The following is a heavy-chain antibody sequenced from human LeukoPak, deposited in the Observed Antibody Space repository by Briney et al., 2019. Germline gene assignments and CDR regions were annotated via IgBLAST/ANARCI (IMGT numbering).Heavy chain of an antibody. CDR1: GFTVSSNY. J-gene: IGHJ6*02. V-gene: IGHV3-66*01. CDR2: IYSGGST. Sequence: GGSLRLSCAVSGFTVSSNYMSWVRRAPGKGLEWVSVIYSGGSTYYADSVKGRFTISRDNSKNTLYLQMNSLRAEDTAVYYCARGGVTRGYYYYGMDVWGQGTSVTVSS. D-gene: IGHD2-21*02. CDR3: ARGGVTRGYYYYGMDV.